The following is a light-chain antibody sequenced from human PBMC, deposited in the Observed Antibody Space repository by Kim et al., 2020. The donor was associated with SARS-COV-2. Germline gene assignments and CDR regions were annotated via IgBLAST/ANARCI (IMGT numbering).Light chain of an antibody. CDR1: SSNIGSYY. CDR2: RNS. Sequence: QSVLTQPPSASGTPGQRVTISCSGSSSNIGSYYVYWYQQLPGTAPKLLIYRNSQRPSGVPDRFSGSKSGTSASLAISGLRSEDEADYYCAAWNDSLSGPIYFFGTGTKVTVL. CDR3: AAWNDSLSGPIYF. V-gene: IGLV1-47*01. J-gene: IGLJ1*01.